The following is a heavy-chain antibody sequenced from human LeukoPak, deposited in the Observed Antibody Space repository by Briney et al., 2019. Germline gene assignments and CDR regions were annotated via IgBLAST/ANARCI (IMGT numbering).Heavy chain of an antibody. CDR2: IYYSGST. CDR3: ARDNQDDFWSGYHFDY. J-gene: IGHJ4*02. Sequence: SETLSLTCTVSGGSISIYYWSWIRQPPGKGLEWIGYIYYSGSTNYNPSLKSRVTISVDTSKNQFSLKLSSVTAADTAVYYCARDNQDDFWSGYHFDYWGQGTLVTVSS. V-gene: IGHV4-59*01. D-gene: IGHD3-3*01. CDR1: GGSISIYY.